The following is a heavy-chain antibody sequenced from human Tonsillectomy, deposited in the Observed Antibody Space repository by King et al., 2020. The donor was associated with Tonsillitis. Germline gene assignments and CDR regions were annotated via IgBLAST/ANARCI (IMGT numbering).Heavy chain of an antibody. CDR1: GFTFSSDA. Sequence: VQLVESGGGLVQPGGSLRLSCAASGFTFSSDAMSWVRQAPGKGLEWVSAISGSGGTTYYADSVKGRFTSARDNSKNTLYLQMNSLRGEDTAVYYCAKREGAFDIWGQGTMVTVSS. J-gene: IGHJ3*02. V-gene: IGHV3-23*04. CDR2: ISGSGGTT. CDR3: AKREGAFDI.